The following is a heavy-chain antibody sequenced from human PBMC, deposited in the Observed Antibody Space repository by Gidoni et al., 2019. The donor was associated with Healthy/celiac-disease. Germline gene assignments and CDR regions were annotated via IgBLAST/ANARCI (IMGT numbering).Heavy chain of an antibody. CDR1: GFTFSSYS. CDR3: ARENYYYYGMDV. V-gene: IGHV3-21*01. Sequence: EVQLVESGGGLVKPGGSLRLSCAASGFTFSSYSMNWVRQAPGKGLEGVSSISSSSSYIYYADSVKVRFTISRDNAKNSLYLQMNSLRAEDTAVYYCARENYYYYGMDVWGQGTTVTVSS. J-gene: IGHJ6*02. CDR2: ISSSSSYI.